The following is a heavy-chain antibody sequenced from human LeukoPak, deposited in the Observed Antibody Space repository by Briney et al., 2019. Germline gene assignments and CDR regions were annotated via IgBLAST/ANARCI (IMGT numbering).Heavy chain of an antibody. J-gene: IGHJ4*02. CDR2: INHSGST. CDR1: GGSFSGYY. CDR3: ARLGYYYGSGSYRAYYFDY. V-gene: IGHV4-34*01. D-gene: IGHD3-10*01. Sequence: SETLSLTCAVYGGSFSGYYWSWIRQPPGKGLEWIGEINHSGSTNYNPSLRSRVTISVDTSKNQFSLKLSSVTAADTAVYYCARLGYYYGSGSYRAYYFDYWGQGTLVTVSS.